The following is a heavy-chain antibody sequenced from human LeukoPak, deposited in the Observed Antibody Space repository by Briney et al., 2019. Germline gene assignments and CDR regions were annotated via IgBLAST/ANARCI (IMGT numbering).Heavy chain of an antibody. V-gene: IGHV3-48*04. CDR2: ISSSSSTI. CDR3: ARGDIVVVPAIDY. D-gene: IGHD2-2*01. CDR1: GFTFSSYS. Sequence: GGSLRLSCAASGFTFSSYSMNWVRQAPGKGLEWVSYISSSSSTIYYADSVKGRFTISRDNAKNSLYLQMNSLRAEDTAVYYCARGDIVVVPAIDYWGQGTLVTVSS. J-gene: IGHJ4*02.